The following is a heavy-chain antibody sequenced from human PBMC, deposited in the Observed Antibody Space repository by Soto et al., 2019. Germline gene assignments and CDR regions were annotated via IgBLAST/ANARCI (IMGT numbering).Heavy chain of an antibody. D-gene: IGHD1-26*01. CDR3: ARALGGSYYDL. CDR1: GGSISSYY. V-gene: IGHV4-59*01. J-gene: IGHJ4*02. Sequence: PSETLSLTCTVSGGSISSYYWSWIRQPPGKGLEWIGYIYYSGSTNYNPSLKSRVTISVDTSKNQFSLKLSSVTAADTAVYYCARALGGSYYDLWGQGTLVTVSS. CDR2: IYYSGST.